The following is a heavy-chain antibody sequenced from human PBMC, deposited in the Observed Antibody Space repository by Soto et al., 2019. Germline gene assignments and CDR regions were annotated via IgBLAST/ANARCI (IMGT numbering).Heavy chain of an antibody. J-gene: IGHJ4*02. CDR2: IYYSGST. CDR3: ATQFYGAYVLDR. D-gene: IGHD4-17*01. V-gene: IGHV4-59*08. CDR1: GGSISSYY. Sequence: SETLSLTCTVSGGSISSYYWSWIRQPPGKGLEWIGYIYYSGSTNYNPSLKSRVTISVDTSKNQFSLKLSSMTAADTALYYGATQFYGAYVLDRWAQGTLVTVS.